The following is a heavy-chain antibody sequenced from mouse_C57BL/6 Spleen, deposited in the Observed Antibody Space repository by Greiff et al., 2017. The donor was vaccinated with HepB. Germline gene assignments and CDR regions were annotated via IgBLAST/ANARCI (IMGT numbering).Heavy chain of an antibody. Sequence: DVHLVESGGGLVKPGGSLKLSCAASGFTFSDYGMHWVRQAPEKGLEWVAYISSGSSTIYYADTVKGRFTISRDNAKNTLFLQMTSLRSEDTAMYYWASRTTVVAPYAMDYWGQGTSVTVSS. D-gene: IGHD1-1*01. J-gene: IGHJ4*01. CDR2: ISSGSSTI. V-gene: IGHV5-17*01. CDR3: ASRTTVVAPYAMDY. CDR1: GFTFSDYG.